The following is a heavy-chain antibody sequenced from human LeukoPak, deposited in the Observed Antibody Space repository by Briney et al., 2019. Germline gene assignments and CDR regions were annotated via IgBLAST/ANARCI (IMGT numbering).Heavy chain of an antibody. D-gene: IGHD4-17*01. CDR2: IYYSGST. J-gene: IGHJ4*02. CDR3: ARGPRRTVTRAGLDY. V-gene: IGHV4-59*12. Sequence: SETLSLTCTVSGGSISSYYWSWIRQPPGKELEWIGYIYYSGSTTYNPSLKSRVTISVDTSKNQFSLKLSSVTAADTAVYYCARGPRRTVTRAGLDYWGQGTLVTVSS. CDR1: GGSISSYY.